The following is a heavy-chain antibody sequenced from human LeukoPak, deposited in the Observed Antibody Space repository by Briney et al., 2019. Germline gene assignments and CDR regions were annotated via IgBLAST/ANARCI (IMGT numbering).Heavy chain of an antibody. D-gene: IGHD2/OR15-2a*01. Sequence: SGGSLRLSCTASGGSVTSNYMNWVRQAPGKGLEWVALIYSAGSTYHADSVKGRFTISIDKSNTMVYLQMNTLRAEDTAMYYCTRDPPAVLLGTYGWGQGALVTVSS. CDR3: TRDPPAVLLGTYG. CDR2: IYSAGST. J-gene: IGHJ4*02. V-gene: IGHV3-66*01. CDR1: GGSVTSNY.